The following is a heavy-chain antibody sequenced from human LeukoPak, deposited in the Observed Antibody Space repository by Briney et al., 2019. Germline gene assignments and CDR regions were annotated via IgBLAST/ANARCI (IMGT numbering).Heavy chain of an antibody. CDR1: GFTFSSYA. Sequence: GGSLRLSCAASGFTFSSYAMNWVRQAPGKGQEWASVISGSGGSTYNADSVKGRFTISRDNSKNTLYLQMNSLRAEDTAVYYCAKSSGASPWTYTYYMAVWGKGPTVTVSS. D-gene: IGHD3/OR15-3a*01. CDR3: AKSSGASPWTYTYYMAV. CDR2: ISGSGGST. J-gene: IGHJ6*03. V-gene: IGHV3-23*01.